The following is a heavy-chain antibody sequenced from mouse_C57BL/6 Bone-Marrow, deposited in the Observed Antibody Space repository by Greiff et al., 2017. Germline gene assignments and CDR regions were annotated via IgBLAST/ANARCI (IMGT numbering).Heavy chain of an antibody. CDR2: ISPYNGGI. V-gene: IGHV1-19*01. Sequence: VQLQQSGPVLVKPGASVKMSCKASGYTFTDYYMNWVKQSHGKSLEWIGVISPYNGGISYNQKFKGRVTFTVDKSSSTAYMVLTSLTSEDYAVYYCARLPYWGQGTTLTVSS. CDR1: GYTFTDYY. CDR3: ARLPY. J-gene: IGHJ2*01.